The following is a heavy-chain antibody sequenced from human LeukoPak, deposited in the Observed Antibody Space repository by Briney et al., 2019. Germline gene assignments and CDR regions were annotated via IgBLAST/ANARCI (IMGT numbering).Heavy chain of an antibody. D-gene: IGHD7-27*01. J-gene: IGHJ4*02. CDR2: ITTSDGNT. CDR1: VFTFSSYT. V-gene: IGHV3-23*01. Sequence: AGGSLRLSCAASVFTFSSYTMSWVRQAPWKGLEWVSTITTSDGNTYYADSVKGRFTVSRDNSKNTLFLQMNSLGAEDTAVYYCAKDGGLWVSAHWGDSWGRGTLVTVSS. CDR3: AKDGGLWVSAHWGDS.